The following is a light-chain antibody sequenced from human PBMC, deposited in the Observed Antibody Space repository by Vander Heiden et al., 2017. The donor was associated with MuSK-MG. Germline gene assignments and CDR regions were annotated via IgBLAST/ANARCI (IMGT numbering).Light chain of an antibody. Sequence: QSVLTQPASVSGSPGQSITISCSGTSRNIGGYDYVSWYQQSPGKAPKLIIYDVSNRPSGVSDRFSGSKSGNTASLTISGLHVDDEADYYCASYTTTSALYVFGSGTQV. J-gene: IGLJ1*01. CDR1: SRNIGGYDY. V-gene: IGLV2-14*01. CDR3: ASYTTTSALYV. CDR2: DVS.